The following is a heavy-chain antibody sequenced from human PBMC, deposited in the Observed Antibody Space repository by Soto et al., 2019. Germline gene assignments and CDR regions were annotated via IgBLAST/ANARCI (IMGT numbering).Heavy chain of an antibody. CDR3: AVRYCSGGSCFSES. Sequence: QVQLQESGPGLVKPSQTLSLTCSVSGDSISNGGYYWSWIRQHPGKGLEWIGYISYTGTTYSSPALRSRVTISLDTSKNQFSLKLSAVTAADTAVYYCAVRYCSGGSCFSESWVQGTLVTVSS. V-gene: IGHV4-31*03. CDR1: GDSISNGGYY. J-gene: IGHJ5*02. CDR2: ISYTGTT. D-gene: IGHD2-15*01.